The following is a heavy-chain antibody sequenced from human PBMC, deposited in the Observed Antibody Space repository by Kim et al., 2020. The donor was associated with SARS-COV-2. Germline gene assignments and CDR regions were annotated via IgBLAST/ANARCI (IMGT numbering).Heavy chain of an antibody. CDR2: T. D-gene: IGHD6-19*01. Sequence: TNYNPSLKSRVTISVDTSKHQFSLKLGSVSAADTAVYYCVRVAGSGWFDPWGQGTLVTVSS. J-gene: IGHJ5*02. CDR3: VRVAGSGWFDP. V-gene: IGHV4-61*02.